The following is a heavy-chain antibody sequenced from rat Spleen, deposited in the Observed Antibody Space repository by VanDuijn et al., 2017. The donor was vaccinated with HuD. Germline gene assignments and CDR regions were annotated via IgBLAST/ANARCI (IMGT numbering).Heavy chain of an antibody. CDR2: ISTGGGNT. CDR3: ARHYGGYSEYVMDA. D-gene: IGHD1-11*01. CDR1: GFTFSDYA. V-gene: IGHV5S23*01. Sequence: EVQLVESGGGLVQPGRSLKLSCAASGFTFSDYAMAWVRQAPKKGLEWVTTISTGGGNTYYRDSVKGRFTISSDNAKSTLYLQMDSLRSEDTATYYCARHYGGYSEYVMDAWGQGASVTVSS. J-gene: IGHJ4*01.